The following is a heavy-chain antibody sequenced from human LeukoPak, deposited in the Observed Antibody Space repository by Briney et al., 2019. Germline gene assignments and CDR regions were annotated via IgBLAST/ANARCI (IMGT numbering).Heavy chain of an antibody. CDR1: GFTFSSYA. Sequence: GRSLRLSCAASGFTFSSYAMSWVRQAPGKGLEWVSAISGSGGSTYYADSVKGRFTISRDNSKDTLYLQMNSLRAEDTAVYYCAKDDWFGELSGAFDIWGQGTMVTVSS. CDR2: ISGSGGST. V-gene: IGHV3-23*01. CDR3: AKDDWFGELSGAFDI. J-gene: IGHJ3*02. D-gene: IGHD3-10*01.